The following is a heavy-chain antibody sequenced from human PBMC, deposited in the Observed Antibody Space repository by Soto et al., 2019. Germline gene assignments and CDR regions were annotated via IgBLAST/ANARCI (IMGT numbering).Heavy chain of an antibody. D-gene: IGHD5-18*01. V-gene: IGHV1-69*13. CDR3: ASGIQLWLRRINNGYSG. Sequence: SVKVSCKAPGGTFSTYAISWVRQAPGQGLEWMGGIIPMFGTANYAQRFQDRVTITADESTNTVYMELSSLRSEDTAVYFCASGIQLWLRRINNGYSGWGQGTLVTV. CDR2: IIPMFGTA. J-gene: IGHJ4*02. CDR1: GGTFSTYA.